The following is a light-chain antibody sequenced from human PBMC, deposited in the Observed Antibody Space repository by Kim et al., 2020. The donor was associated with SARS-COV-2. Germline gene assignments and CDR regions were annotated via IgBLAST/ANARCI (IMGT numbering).Light chain of an antibody. CDR1: QDIRNN. J-gene: IGKJ4*01. CDR2: GAS. CDR3: QQYDIWPPLT. V-gene: IGKV3-15*01. Sequence: EIVMTQSPATLSVSPGERVILSCRASQDIRNNLAWYQQKPGQAPRLLMHGASIRANGIPARFSGSGPGTEFTLTISSLQSEDFAVYYCQQYDIWPPLTFGGGTRVEI.